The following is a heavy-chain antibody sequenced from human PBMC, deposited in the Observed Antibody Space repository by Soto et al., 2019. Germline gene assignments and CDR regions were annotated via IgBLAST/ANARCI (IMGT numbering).Heavy chain of an antibody. CDR3: ARATSFSGHHGY. J-gene: IGHJ4*02. CDR2: IYYSGST. Sequence: TLSLTCTVSGGSFSSGGYYWSWIRQLPGKGLEWIGYIYYSGSTYYNPSLKSRFTISLDTSKNQFSLKLSSVTAADTAVYYCARATSFSGHHGYWGQGTLVTVSS. V-gene: IGHV4-31*03. D-gene: IGHD2-8*02. CDR1: GGSFSSGGYY.